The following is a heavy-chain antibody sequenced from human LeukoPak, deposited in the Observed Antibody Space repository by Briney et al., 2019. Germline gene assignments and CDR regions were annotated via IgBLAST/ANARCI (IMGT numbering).Heavy chain of an antibody. V-gene: IGHV1-2*02. D-gene: IGHD2-21*01. CDR3: ARGKGIGYYYGMDV. Sequence: ASVKVSCKASGYTFTGYYMHWVRQAPGQGLVWMGWINPNSGGTNYAQKFQGRVTMTRDTSISTAYMELSRLRSDDTAVYYCARGKGIGYYYGMDVWGQGTTVTVSS. J-gene: IGHJ6*02. CDR1: GYTFTGYY. CDR2: INPNSGGT.